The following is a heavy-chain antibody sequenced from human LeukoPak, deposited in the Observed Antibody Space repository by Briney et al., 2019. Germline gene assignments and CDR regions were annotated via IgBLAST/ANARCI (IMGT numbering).Heavy chain of an antibody. CDR3: AELGIPMIGGV. Sequence: GGSLRLSCAASGFTFSSYEMNWVRQATGKGLEWVSYISSSGSTIYYADSVKGRFTISRDNAKNSLYLQMNSLRAEDTAVYYCAELGIPMIGGVWGKGTTVTISS. J-gene: IGHJ6*04. D-gene: IGHD3-10*02. V-gene: IGHV3-48*03. CDR1: GFTFSSYE. CDR2: ISSSGSTI.